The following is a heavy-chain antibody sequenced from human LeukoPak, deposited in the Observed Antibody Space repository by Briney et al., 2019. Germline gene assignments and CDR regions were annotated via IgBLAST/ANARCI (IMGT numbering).Heavy chain of an antibody. J-gene: IGHJ4*02. CDR2: IYYSGST. D-gene: IGHD4-17*01. V-gene: IGHV4-39*01. CDR3: ARQDDYGFDY. Sequence: SETLSLTCTVYGGSISSSSYYWGWIRQPPGKGLEWIGSIYYSGSTYYNPSLKSRVTISVDTSKNQFSLKLSSVTAADTAVYYCARQDDYGFDYWGQGTLVTVSS. CDR1: GGSISSSSYY.